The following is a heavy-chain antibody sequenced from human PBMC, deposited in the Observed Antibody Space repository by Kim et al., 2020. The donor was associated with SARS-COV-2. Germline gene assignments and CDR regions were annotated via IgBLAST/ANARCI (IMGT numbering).Heavy chain of an antibody. CDR2: ISAYSGNT. D-gene: IGHD2-8*01. J-gene: IGHJ4*02. CDR3: AREAYCSNGVCRGKIDY. Sequence: ASVKVSCKASGYTFTSYGISWVRQAPGQGLEWMGWISAYSGNTNYAQKLQGRVTMTTDTSTSTAYMELGSLRSDDTAVYYCAREAYCSNGVCRGKIDYWGQGTLVTVSS. V-gene: IGHV1-18*04. CDR1: GYTFTSYG.